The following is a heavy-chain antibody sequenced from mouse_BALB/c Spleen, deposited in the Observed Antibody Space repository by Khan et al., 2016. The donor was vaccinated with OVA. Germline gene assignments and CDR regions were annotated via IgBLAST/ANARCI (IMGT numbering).Heavy chain of an antibody. Sequence: QIQLVQSGAELARPGASVKMSCKASGYTFTSHTMHWVKQRPGQGLEWIGYINPRSGYTNYNPKFNDKATLTADKSSTTAYMQLSSLTSEDAAVDYCARRTTEYAMDYWGQGTSVTVSS. V-gene: IGHV1-4*01. D-gene: IGHD2-14*01. CDR1: GYTFTSHT. J-gene: IGHJ4*01. CDR2: INPRSGYT. CDR3: ARRTTEYAMDY.